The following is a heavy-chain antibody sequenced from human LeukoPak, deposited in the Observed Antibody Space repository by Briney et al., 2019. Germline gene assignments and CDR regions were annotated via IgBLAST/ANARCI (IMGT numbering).Heavy chain of an antibody. D-gene: IGHD1-1*01. CDR3: ARSRTTGRGWFDP. Sequence: ASVKVSCKASGYTFTSYDINWVRQATGQGLEWMGWMNPNSGNTGYAQKFQGRVTMTRNTSISTAYMELSSLRSEDAAVYYCARSRTTGRGWFDPRGQGTLVTVSS. V-gene: IGHV1-8*01. CDR1: GYTFTSYD. CDR2: MNPNSGNT. J-gene: IGHJ5*02.